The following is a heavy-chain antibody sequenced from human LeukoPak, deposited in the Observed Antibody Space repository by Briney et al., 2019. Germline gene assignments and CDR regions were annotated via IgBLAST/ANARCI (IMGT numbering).Heavy chain of an antibody. Sequence: SETLSLTCAVYGGSFSGYYWSWIRQPPGKGLEWLGEINHSGSTNYNPSLKSRVTISVDTSKNQFSLKLSSVTAADTAVYYCARGPRLDQLLFGWFDPWGQGTLVTVSS. V-gene: IGHV4-34*01. CDR2: INHSGST. D-gene: IGHD2-2*01. CDR3: ARGPRLDQLLFGWFDP. CDR1: GGSFSGYY. J-gene: IGHJ5*02.